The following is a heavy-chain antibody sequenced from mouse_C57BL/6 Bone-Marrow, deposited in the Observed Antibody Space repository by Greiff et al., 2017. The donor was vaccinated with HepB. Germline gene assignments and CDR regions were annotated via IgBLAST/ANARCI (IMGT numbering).Heavy chain of an antibody. J-gene: IGHJ4*01. Sequence: QVQLQQSGAELVKPGASVELSCKASGYTFTSYWMHWVKQRPGQGLEWIGMIHPNSGSTNYNEKFKSKATLTVDKSSSTAYMQLSSLTSEDSAVYYCARERYYYGSSLYYAMDYWGQGTSVTVSS. CDR1: GYTFTSYW. CDR3: ARERYYYGSSLYYAMDY. CDR2: IHPNSGST. D-gene: IGHD1-1*01. V-gene: IGHV1-64*01.